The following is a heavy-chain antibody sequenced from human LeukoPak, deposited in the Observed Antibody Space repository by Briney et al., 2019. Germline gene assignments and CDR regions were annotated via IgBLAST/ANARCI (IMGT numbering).Heavy chain of an antibody. J-gene: IGHJ4*02. CDR2: IYYSGNT. CDR1: GFTVRSNH. Sequence: GSLRLSCAASGFTVRSNHMSWVRQPPGKGLEWIGSIYYSGNTYYNASLKSQVSISIDTSKNQFSLRLTSVTAADTAVYYCARQTGSGLFILPGGQGTLVTVSS. D-gene: IGHD3/OR15-3a*01. CDR3: ARQTGSGLFILP. V-gene: IGHV4-39*01.